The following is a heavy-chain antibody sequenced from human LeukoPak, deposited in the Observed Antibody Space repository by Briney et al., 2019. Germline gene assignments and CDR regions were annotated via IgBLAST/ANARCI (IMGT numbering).Heavy chain of an antibody. CDR3: VKVAKYYYGSETFYFFEH. CDR2: ISDDGSHT. Sequence: GGSVRLSCAASGFTFSSYWMHWVRQSPGKGLEWVSRISDDGSHTGYADSVKGRFTISRDNAKDSLYLQMNSLRVEDTAIYYCVKVAKYYYGSETFYFFEHWGQGTPVTAS. V-gene: IGHV3-74*01. CDR1: GFTFSSYW. J-gene: IGHJ4*02. D-gene: IGHD3-10*01.